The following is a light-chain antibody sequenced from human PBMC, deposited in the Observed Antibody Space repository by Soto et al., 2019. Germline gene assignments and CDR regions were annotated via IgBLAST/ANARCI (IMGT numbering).Light chain of an antibody. J-gene: IGKJ5*01. CDR3: QQRSNWPIT. Sequence: EIVLKQSPSTLSLSPGESATLSCRATRSVSSYLAWYQQKPGQAPRLLIYDASSRPTDIPARFSGSGSGTDFTLTISSLEPEDFALYYCQQRSNWPITFGQGTLLEI. CDR1: RSVSSY. CDR2: DAS. V-gene: IGKV3-11*01.